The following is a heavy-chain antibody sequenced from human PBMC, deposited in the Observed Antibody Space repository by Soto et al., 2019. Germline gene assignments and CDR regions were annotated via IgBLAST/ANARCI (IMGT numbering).Heavy chain of an antibody. J-gene: IGHJ5*02. CDR2: INPSGGST. CDR1: GYTFTSYY. D-gene: IGHD2-2*01. CDR3: AKQFGPAAILKNWFDP. Sequence: QVQLVQSGAEVKKPGASVKVSCKASGYTFTSYYMHWVRQAPGQGLEWMGIINPSGGSTSYAQKFQGRVTMTRDTSTSTVYMELSSLRSEDTAVYSCAKQFGPAAILKNWFDPWGQGTLVTVSS. V-gene: IGHV1-46*03.